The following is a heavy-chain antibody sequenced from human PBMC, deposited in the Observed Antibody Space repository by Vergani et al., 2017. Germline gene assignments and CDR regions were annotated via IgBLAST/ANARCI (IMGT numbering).Heavy chain of an antibody. CDR3: ARRVGYCSSTSCYSGVAFDY. Sequence: EVQLVESGGGLVKPGGSLRLSCAASGFTFSSYSMNWVRQAPGKGLEWVSSISSSSSYLYYADSVKGGFTISRDNAKNSLYLQMNSLRAEDTAVYYCARRVGYCSSTSCYSGVAFDYWGQGTLVTVSS. V-gene: IGHV3-21*01. CDR1: GFTFSSYS. CDR2: ISSSSSYL. J-gene: IGHJ4*02. D-gene: IGHD2-2*02.